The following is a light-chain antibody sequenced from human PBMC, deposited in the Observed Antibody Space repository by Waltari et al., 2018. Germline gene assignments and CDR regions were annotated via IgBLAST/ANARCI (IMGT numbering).Light chain of an antibody. Sequence: EIVLTQSPGTLSLSPGERATLSCRASQSVGRSLAWYQQKPGQAPRHLIYGASIRATGIPDRFSGGGSGTDFSLTISRLESEDFAAYHCQHYVSLPVTFGQGTKVEIK. CDR1: QSVGRS. CDR2: GAS. V-gene: IGKV3-20*01. CDR3: QHYVSLPVT. J-gene: IGKJ1*01.